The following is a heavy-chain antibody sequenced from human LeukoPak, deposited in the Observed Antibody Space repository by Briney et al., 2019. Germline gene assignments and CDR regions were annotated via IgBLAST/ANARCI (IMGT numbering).Heavy chain of an antibody. CDR1: GFTFGTYW. J-gene: IGHJ4*02. V-gene: IGHV3-7*01. Sequence: GGSLRLSCTASGFTFGTYWMSWVRQALGKGLECVASIKHDGSEKEYVDSVKGRFTISRDNAKNSLYLQMISLRAEDTAVYYCARWRGAQSEFEYWGQGTLVTVSS. CDR3: ARWRGAQSEFEY. D-gene: IGHD3-3*01. CDR2: IKHDGSEK.